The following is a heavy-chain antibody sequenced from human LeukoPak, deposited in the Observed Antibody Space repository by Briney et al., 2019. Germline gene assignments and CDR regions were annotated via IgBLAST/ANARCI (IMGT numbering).Heavy chain of an antibody. CDR2: IYTSGST. V-gene: IGHV4-4*07. D-gene: IGHD3-22*01. J-gene: IGHJ4*02. Sequence: SETLSLTCTVSGGSISSYYWSWIRQPAGKGLEWIGRIYTSGSTNYNPSLKSRVTMSVDTSKNQFSLKLSPVTAADTAVYYCARSGGGFPYYYDSSGYFEWDYWGQGTLVTVSS. CDR1: GGSISSYY. CDR3: ARSGGGFPYYYDSSGYFEWDY.